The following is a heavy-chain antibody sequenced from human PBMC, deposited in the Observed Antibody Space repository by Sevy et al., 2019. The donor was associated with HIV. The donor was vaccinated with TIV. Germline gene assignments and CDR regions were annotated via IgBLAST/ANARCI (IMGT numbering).Heavy chain of an antibody. J-gene: IGHJ4*02. V-gene: IGHV3-23*01. CDR1: GFTFDSYA. D-gene: IGHD3-3*01. CDR3: AKDRVTVFGVVVTFDS. Sequence: GGSLRLSCAASGFTFDSYAMSWVRQVPGKGLEWVSSFSGSGYSTYYADSVKGRFIISRDSSKNMVFLQMDSLRVEDSAVYFLAKDRVTVFGVVVTFDSWGQGTLVTVSS. CDR2: FSGSGYST.